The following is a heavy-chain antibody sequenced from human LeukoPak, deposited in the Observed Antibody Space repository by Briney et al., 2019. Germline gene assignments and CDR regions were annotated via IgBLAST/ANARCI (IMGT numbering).Heavy chain of an antibody. CDR3: ARGQYYDFWSGYYIDY. J-gene: IGHJ4*02. Sequence: ASVKVSCKASGYTFTSYDINWVRQAPGQGLEWMGWINPNSGGTNYAQKFQGRVTMTRDTSISTAYMELSRLRSDDTAVYYCARGQYYDFWSGYYIDYWGQGTLVTVSS. V-gene: IGHV1-2*02. D-gene: IGHD3-3*01. CDR1: GYTFTSYD. CDR2: INPNSGGT.